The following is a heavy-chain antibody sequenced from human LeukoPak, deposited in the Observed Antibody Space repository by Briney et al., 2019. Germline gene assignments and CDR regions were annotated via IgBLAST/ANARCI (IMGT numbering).Heavy chain of an antibody. Sequence: GGSLRLSCAASGFTFSSYGMHWVRQAPGRGLEWVAFIRYDGSDKSYADSVKGRFTISRDNSKNTLYLQMYSLRPEDTAVYYCAKGKCSSTSWYLSSYFDYWGQGTLVAVSS. D-gene: IGHD2-2*01. CDR2: IRYDGSDK. CDR3: AKGKCSSTSWYLSSYFDY. V-gene: IGHV3-30*02. CDR1: GFTFSSYG. J-gene: IGHJ4*02.